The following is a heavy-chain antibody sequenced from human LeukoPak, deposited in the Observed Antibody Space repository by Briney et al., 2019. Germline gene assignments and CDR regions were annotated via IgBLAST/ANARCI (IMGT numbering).Heavy chain of an antibody. CDR1: AFTLSSYA. CDR2: HSGSGGST. V-gene: IGHV3-23*01. J-gene: IGHJ4*02. Sequence: GGSLRLSCAAAAFTLSSYAMSWVRPAPEKGREWVSTHSGSGGSTYYADFVKGRFDISRDNPKNTLPLQMNNLRGEDTAVFYCANTGQGYTYGFDYWGQGTLVTVPP. CDR3: ANTGQGYTYGFDY. D-gene: IGHD5-18*01.